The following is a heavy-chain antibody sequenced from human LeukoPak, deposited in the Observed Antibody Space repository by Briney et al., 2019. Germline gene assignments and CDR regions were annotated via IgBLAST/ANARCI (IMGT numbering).Heavy chain of an antibody. CDR3: ARSTLGIEFDF. Sequence: ASVKVSCKASGYSFTNYGISWVRQAPGQGLEWMGWISAYNHNAHYAQGLEGRVTMTSETPTRTAYMELKSLRSDDTAVYYCARSTLGIEFDFWGQGSLVTVSS. CDR2: ISAYNHNA. CDR1: GYSFTNYG. J-gene: IGHJ4*02. V-gene: IGHV1-18*01. D-gene: IGHD5/OR15-5a*01.